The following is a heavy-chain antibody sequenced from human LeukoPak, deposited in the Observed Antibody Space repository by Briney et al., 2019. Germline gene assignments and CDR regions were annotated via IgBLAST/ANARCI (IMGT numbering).Heavy chain of an antibody. J-gene: IGHJ3*02. CDR1: GYSFTSYL. V-gene: IGHV5-51*01. D-gene: IGHD6-6*01. CDR2: IYSGDSAT. CDR3: ARHSGAARLI. Sequence: GESLKISRTGSGYSFTSYLIGWVRQMPGKGLEWMGIIYSGDSATRYSPSFQGQVTTSADKSISTAYLQWSSLKASDTAMYYCARHSGAARLIWGQGTMVTVSS.